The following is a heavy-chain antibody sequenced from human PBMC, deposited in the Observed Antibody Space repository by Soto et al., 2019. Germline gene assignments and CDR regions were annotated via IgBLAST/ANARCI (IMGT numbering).Heavy chain of an antibody. CDR2: VSYTGIT. CDR1: GGSIGSGGYW. V-gene: IGHV4-31*01. D-gene: IGHD2-2*01. J-gene: IGHJ4*02. CDR3: ARGTLV. Sequence: QVQLQESGPGLMQPSQTLSLTCTVSGGSIGSGGYWWSWIRQHPGRGLEWIGFVSYTGITQYNPSLKRQDNISVDTSTKQFSLQLSSVTASDTAVYYCARGTLVWGQGTLVNVSS.